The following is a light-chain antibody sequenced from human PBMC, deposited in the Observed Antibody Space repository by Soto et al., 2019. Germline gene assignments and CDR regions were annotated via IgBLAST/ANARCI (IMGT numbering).Light chain of an antibody. J-gene: IGLJ2*01. V-gene: IGLV1-44*01. Sequence: QSVLTQPPSASGTPGQRVTISCSGSSSNIGSNTVNWYQQLPGTAPKLLIYSNNQRPSGVPDRSSGSKSGTSASLAISGLQSEDEADYYCAAWDDSLNVVFGGGTKVTVL. CDR3: AAWDDSLNVV. CDR1: SSNIGSNT. CDR2: SNN.